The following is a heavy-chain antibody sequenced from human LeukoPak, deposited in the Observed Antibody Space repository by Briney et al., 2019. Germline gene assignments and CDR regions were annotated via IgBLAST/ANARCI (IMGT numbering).Heavy chain of an antibody. CDR3: ARARREMVDY. Sequence: PSKTLSLTCTVSGYSISSSYYWGWIRQAPGKGLEWIGSIYHSGSTYYNPSLRSRVTISVDTSKNQFSLKLNSVTAADTAVYYCARARREMVDYWGQGTLVTVSS. J-gene: IGHJ4*02. V-gene: IGHV4-38-2*02. CDR2: IYHSGST. D-gene: IGHD5-24*01. CDR1: GYSISSSYY.